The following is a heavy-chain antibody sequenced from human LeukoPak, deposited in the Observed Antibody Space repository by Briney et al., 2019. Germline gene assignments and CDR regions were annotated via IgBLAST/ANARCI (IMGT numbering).Heavy chain of an antibody. Sequence: PGQSLRLSCAASGFTFSSYCMNWVRQAQGKGLEWVSYIIISSSTINYADSVTGRFTISRHTPKNSPYLQMNSLITEDPAVYYCASDVYSGYDFPPTHDYWGQGTLVTVSS. V-gene: IGHV3-48*01. J-gene: IGHJ4*02. CDR2: IIISSSTI. CDR1: GFTFSSYC. D-gene: IGHD5-12*01. CDR3: ASDVYSGYDFPPTHDY.